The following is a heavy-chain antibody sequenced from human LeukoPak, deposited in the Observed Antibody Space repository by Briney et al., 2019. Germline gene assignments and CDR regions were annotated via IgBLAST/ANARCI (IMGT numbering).Heavy chain of an antibody. V-gene: IGHV3-33*01. J-gene: IGHJ4*02. D-gene: IGHD1-14*01. Sequence: PGGSLRLSCAASGLTFSNHGMQWVRQAPGKGREWLAFIWYDLSNQYYADSVHGRFTISRDNSKTMFYLQMNSLSAEDTATYYCARWGDGNRFDYWGQGTLVTVSS. CDR1: GLTFSNHG. CDR2: IWYDLSNQ. CDR3: ARWGDGNRFDY.